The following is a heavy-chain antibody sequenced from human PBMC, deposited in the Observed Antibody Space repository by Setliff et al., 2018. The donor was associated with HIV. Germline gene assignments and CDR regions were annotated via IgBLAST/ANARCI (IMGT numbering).Heavy chain of an antibody. Sequence: PSETLSLTCTVSGGSINSYFWSWIRQPPGKGLEWIAYIYYTASTNYNPPLKSRVTISLDTSKNQFSLNVNSVTAADTAVYYCARTPSRGGFDYWGQGTLVTVSS. CDR3: ARTPSRGGFDY. CDR1: GGSINSYF. J-gene: IGHJ4*02. V-gene: IGHV4-59*01. D-gene: IGHD3-16*01. CDR2: IYYTAST.